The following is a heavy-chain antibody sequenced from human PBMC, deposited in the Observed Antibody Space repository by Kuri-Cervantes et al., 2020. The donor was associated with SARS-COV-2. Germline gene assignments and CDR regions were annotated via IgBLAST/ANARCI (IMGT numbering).Heavy chain of an antibody. CDR2: ISYDGSNK. J-gene: IGHJ4*02. D-gene: IGHD6-19*01. CDR3: ARGDGRWLATKQDY. CDR1: GFTFSSYG. Sequence: LSLTCAASGFTFSSYGKHWVRQAPGKGLEWVAVISYDGSNKYYADSVKGRFTISRDNSKHTLYLQMNSLRAEDTAVYYCARGDGRWLATKQDYWGQGTLVTVSS. V-gene: IGHV3-30*03.